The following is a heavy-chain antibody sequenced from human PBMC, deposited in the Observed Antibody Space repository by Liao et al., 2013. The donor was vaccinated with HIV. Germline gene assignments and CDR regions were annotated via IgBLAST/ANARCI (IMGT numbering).Heavy chain of an antibody. CDR3: ARVSRISGYLDS. V-gene: IGHV4-59*10. CDR2: IYTSGST. CDR1: GGSFSGYY. D-gene: IGHD2-15*01. J-gene: IGHJ4*02. Sequence: QVHLQQWGAGLLKPSETLSLTCAVYGGSFSGYYWTWIRQPPGKGLEWIGRIYTSGSTNYNPSLKSRVTMSVDTSKNQFSLKLTSVTAADTAVYYCARVSRISGYLDSWGQGTLVTVSS.